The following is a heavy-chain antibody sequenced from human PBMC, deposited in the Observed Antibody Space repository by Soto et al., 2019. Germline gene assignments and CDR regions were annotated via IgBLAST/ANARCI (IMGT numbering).Heavy chain of an antibody. Sequence: EVQLLESGGGLVQPGGSLRLSCAASGFTFSSYAMSWVRQAPGKGLEWVSAISGSGGSTYYADSVKGRFTISRDNSKNTLYLQMNSLRAEDTAVYYCAKDHPSITMVRGRRYGMDVWGQGTTVTVSS. CDR3: AKDHPSITMVRGRRYGMDV. V-gene: IGHV3-23*01. D-gene: IGHD3-10*01. CDR1: GFTFSSYA. J-gene: IGHJ6*02. CDR2: ISGSGGST.